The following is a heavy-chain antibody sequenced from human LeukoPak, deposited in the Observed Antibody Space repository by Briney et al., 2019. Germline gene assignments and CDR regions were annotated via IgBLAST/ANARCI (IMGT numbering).Heavy chain of an antibody. CDR3: AVLMRHYGIDV. D-gene: IGHD3-9*01. CDR2: INYDGHT. Sequence: SETLSLTCAVHGGSLSGNYWNWIRQTPGKGPEWLGDINYDGHTNYSPSLESRLIISVDSSKNQFALTLRSVTAADAAVYYCAVLMRHYGIDVWGQGTTVTVSS. CDR1: GGSLSGNY. J-gene: IGHJ6*02. V-gene: IGHV4-34*01.